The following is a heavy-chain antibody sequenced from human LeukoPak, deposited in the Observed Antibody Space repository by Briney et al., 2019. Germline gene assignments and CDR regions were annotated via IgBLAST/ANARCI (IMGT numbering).Heavy chain of an antibody. V-gene: IGHV3-23*01. CDR3: AKDGNSGYDYY. CDR2: ISGSGGST. D-gene: IGHD5-12*01. Sequence: PGGTLRLSCAASGFTFSSYGMSWVRQAPGKGLEWVSAISGSGGSTYYADSVKGRFTISRDNSKNTLYLQMNSLRAEDTAVYYCAKDGNSGYDYYWGQGTLVTVSS. CDR1: GFTFSSYG. J-gene: IGHJ4*02.